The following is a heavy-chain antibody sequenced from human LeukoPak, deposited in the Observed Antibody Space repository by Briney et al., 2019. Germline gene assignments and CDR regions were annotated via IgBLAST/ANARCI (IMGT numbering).Heavy chain of an antibody. Sequence: GESLKIPCKGSGYSFTSYWITWVRQVPGKGLEWMGNIDPSDSYTNYSPSFQGHVTISADKSISTAYLQWSSLKASDTAIYYCARHRTGFSSGWYDYWGQGTLVTVSA. J-gene: IGHJ4*02. V-gene: IGHV5-10-1*01. CDR3: ARHRTGFSSGWYDY. CDR1: GYSFTSYW. CDR2: IDPSDSYT. D-gene: IGHD6-19*01.